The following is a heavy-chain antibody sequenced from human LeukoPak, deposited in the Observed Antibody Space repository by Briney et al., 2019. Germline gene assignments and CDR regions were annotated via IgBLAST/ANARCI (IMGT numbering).Heavy chain of an antibody. CDR3: AREDYDFWSGYSTGPSVANWFDP. J-gene: IGHJ5*02. D-gene: IGHD3-3*01. Sequence: GGSLRLSCSASAFTCSSYSMNWVRQAPGKGLDWVSYISSSSCTIYYADSMKGRLTISRDNAKNSLYLQMNSLRAEDTAVYYCAREDYDFWSGYSTGPSVANWFDPWGQGTLVTVSS. CDR1: AFTCSSYS. CDR2: ISSSSCTI. V-gene: IGHV3-48*01.